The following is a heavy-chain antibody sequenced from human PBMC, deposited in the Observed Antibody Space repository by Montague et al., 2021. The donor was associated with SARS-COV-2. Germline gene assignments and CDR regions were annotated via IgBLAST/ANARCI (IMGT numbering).Heavy chain of an antibody. V-gene: IGHV4/OR15-8*02. CDR3: SRLNERGYHGYESYY. CDR2: FSLSGAN. D-gene: IGHD5-12*01. J-gene: IGHJ4*02. Sequence: SETLSLICVVSGDSITSSNWRSSVHHTPGHQPQWILVFSLSGANNYSPPLRSRVTMSIDTVKNYFSLTVTSVTAADTAVYYCSRLNERGYHGYESYYWGQGTLGTVAS. CDR1: GDSITSSNW.